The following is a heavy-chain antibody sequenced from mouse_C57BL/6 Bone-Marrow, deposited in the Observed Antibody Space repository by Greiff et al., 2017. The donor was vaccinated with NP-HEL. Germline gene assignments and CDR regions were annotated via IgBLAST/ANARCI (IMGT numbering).Heavy chain of an antibody. J-gene: IGHJ4*01. Sequence: VKLQQPGAELVKPGASVKMSCKASGYTFTSYWITWVKQRPGQGLEWIGDIYPGSGSTNYNEKFKSKATLTVDTSSSTAYMQLSSLTSEDSAVYYCARRTAQVYAMDYWGQGTSVTVSS. CDR3: ARRTAQVYAMDY. D-gene: IGHD3-2*02. V-gene: IGHV1-55*01. CDR2: IYPGSGST. CDR1: GYTFTSYW.